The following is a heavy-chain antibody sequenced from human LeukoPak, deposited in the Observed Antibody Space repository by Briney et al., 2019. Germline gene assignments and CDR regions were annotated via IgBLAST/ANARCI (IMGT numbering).Heavy chain of an antibody. V-gene: IGHV4-38-2*01. CDR3: ARYSNYYDSSGYYNYFDY. D-gene: IGHD3-22*01. J-gene: IGHJ4*02. CDR1: GYSISSDYY. CDR2: IYHSGST. Sequence: PSDTLSLSCAVSGYSISSDYYWGWIRQTPGQGLEWLGSIYHSGSTYYKPSLKSRVTISVDTSRNQFSLNLRTVTAADTAVYYCARYSNYYDSSGYYNYFDYWGQGTLVTVSS.